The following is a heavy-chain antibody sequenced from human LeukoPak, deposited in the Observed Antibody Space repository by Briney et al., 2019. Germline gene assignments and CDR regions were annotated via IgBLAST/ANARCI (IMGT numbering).Heavy chain of an antibody. Sequence: GGSLRLSCAASGFTFSSYAVTWVRQAPGKGGEWVSCISGSGDTTFYADSVKGRFTISRDNSKNTLYLQMHSLRAEDTAVYYCAKDYATIAAAANPLFDYWGQGALVTVSS. V-gene: IGHV3-23*01. CDR3: AKDYATIAAAANPLFDY. CDR2: ISGSGDTT. CDR1: GFTFSSYA. D-gene: IGHD6-13*01. J-gene: IGHJ4*02.